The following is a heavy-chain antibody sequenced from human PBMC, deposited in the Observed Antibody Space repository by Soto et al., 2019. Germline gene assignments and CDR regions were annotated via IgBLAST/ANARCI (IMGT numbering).Heavy chain of an antibody. CDR3: AKDTGITGTTVFDY. D-gene: IGHD1-7*01. CDR2: ISWNSGSI. V-gene: IGHV3-9*01. Sequence: GGSLRLSCAASGFTFNGYAMHWVRQAPGKGLEWVSGISWNSGSIGYADSVKGRFTISRDNAKNSLYLQMNRLRAEDTALYYCAKDTGITGTTVFDYWGQGTLVTVSS. J-gene: IGHJ4*02. CDR1: GFTFNGYA.